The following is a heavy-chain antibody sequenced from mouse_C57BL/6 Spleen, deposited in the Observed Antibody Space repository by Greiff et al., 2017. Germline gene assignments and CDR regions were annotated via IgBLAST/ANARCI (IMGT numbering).Heavy chain of an antibody. CDR1: GYSITSGYD. Sequence: EVQLQESGPGMMKPSQSLSLTCTVTGYSITSGYDWHWIRHFPGNKLEWMGYISYSGSTNYNPSLKSRISITHDTSKNHFFLKLNSVTTEDTATYYCAREGNWDRAMDYWGQGTSVTVSS. CDR3: AREGNWDRAMDY. J-gene: IGHJ4*01. D-gene: IGHD4-1*01. V-gene: IGHV3-1*01. CDR2: ISYSGST.